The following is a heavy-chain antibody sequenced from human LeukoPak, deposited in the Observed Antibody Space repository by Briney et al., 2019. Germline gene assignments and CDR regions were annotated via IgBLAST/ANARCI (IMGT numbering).Heavy chain of an antibody. J-gene: IGHJ3*02. Sequence: GGSLRLACADSGFTFSSYAMHWVRQAPGKGLEWVAVISYDGSNKYYADSVKGRFTISRDNSKNTLYLQMNSLRAEDTAVYYCARDLHYYDSSGYPAMGAFDIWGQGTMVTVSS. V-gene: IGHV3-30*04. CDR2: ISYDGSNK. CDR3: ARDLHYYDSSGYPAMGAFDI. D-gene: IGHD3-22*01. CDR1: GFTFSSYA.